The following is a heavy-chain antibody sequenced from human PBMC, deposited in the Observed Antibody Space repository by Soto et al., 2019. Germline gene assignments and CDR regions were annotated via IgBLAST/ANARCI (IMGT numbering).Heavy chain of an antibody. CDR2: ISSSSSYI. CDR3: ARELRCFDWLSPRHTPIDY. CDR1: GFTFSSYS. D-gene: IGHD3-9*01. V-gene: IGHV3-21*01. J-gene: IGHJ4*02. Sequence: EVQLVESGGGLVKPGGSLRLSCAASGFTFSSYSMNWVRQAPGKGLERVSSISSSSSYIYYADSVKGRFTISRDNAKNSLYLQMNSLRAEDTAVYYCARELRCFDWLSPRHTPIDYWGQGTLVTVSS.